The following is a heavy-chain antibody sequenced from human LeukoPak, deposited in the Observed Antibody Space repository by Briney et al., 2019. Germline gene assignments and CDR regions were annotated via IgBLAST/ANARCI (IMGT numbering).Heavy chain of an antibody. CDR2: MNQDGSEK. Sequence: GGSLRLSCAASGYMFSTYWMSWVRQAPGEGLEWVANMNQDGSEKYYVDSVKGRFTISRDNAKNSLFLQMHSLRAEDTAVYYCARDPPGTAVAGYDYWGQGTLVTVSS. V-gene: IGHV3-7*01. CDR1: GYMFSTYW. CDR3: ARDPPGTAVAGYDY. J-gene: IGHJ4*02. D-gene: IGHD6-19*01.